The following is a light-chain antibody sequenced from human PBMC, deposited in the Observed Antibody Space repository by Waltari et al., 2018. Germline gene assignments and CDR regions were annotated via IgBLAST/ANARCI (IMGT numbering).Light chain of an antibody. CDR2: EDN. J-gene: IGLJ3*02. Sequence: KFVLTQPPSVSESPGKTITIACTRRSGSIASAHVQRYQQSPGSAPRTVIYEDNRRPSGVSDRFSGSIDSSSNSASLTISGLKTEDEADYFCQAYDENNPWVIGGGTRLTVL. CDR3: QAYDENNPWV. CDR1: SGSIASAH. V-gene: IGLV6-57*04.